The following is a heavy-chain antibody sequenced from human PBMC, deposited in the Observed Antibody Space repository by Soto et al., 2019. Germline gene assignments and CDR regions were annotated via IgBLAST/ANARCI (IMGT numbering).Heavy chain of an antibody. J-gene: IGHJ5*02. CDR3: ARDAVARNGEGDWSGP. Sequence: EVQLLESGGGLVQPGGSLRLSCAASGFTFGNYAMSWVRQAPGKGLEWVASIHGAGAGTYYADSVKGRFTVSRDDSKETLYLQMGSLRVDDTAVYYCARDAVARNGEGDWSGPWGQGTLVTVSS. CDR2: IHGAGAGT. V-gene: IGHV3-23*01. D-gene: IGHD6-19*01. CDR1: GFTFGNYA.